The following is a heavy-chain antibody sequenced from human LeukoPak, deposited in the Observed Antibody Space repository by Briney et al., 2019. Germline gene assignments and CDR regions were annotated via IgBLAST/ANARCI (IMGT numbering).Heavy chain of an antibody. V-gene: IGHV1-69*05. CDR1: GGTFSSYA. CDR3: ARVDYSDYYFDY. CDR2: IIPIFGTA. Sequence: ASVKVSCKASGGTFSSYAISWVRQAPGQGLEWMGGIIPIFGTANYAQKFQGRVTITTDESTSTAYMELSSLRSEDTAVYYCARVDYSDYYFDYWGQGTLVTVST. D-gene: IGHD4-11*01. J-gene: IGHJ4*02.